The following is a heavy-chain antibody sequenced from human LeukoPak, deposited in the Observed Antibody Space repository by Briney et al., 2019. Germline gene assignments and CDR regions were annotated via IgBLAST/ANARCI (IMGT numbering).Heavy chain of an antibody. CDR2: IKSKTDGGTT. CDR1: GFTFSNAW. V-gene: IGHV3-15*01. CDR3: TTDPEDSYYYDSSGYGY. D-gene: IGHD3-22*01. J-gene: IGHJ4*02. Sequence: GGSLRLSCAASGFTFSNAWMSWVRQAPGKGLEWVGRIKSKTDGGTTDYAAPVKGRFTISRDDSNNTLYLQMNSLKTEDIAVYYCTTDPEDSYYYDSSGYGYWGQGTLVTVSS.